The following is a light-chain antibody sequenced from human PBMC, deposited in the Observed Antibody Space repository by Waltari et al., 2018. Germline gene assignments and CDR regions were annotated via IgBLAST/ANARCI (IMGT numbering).Light chain of an antibody. CDR1: SLRRFS. CDR2: GQN. CDR3: HSRDTTSTRL. J-gene: IGLJ2*01. Sequence: SSELTQDPAVSVALGQTVRITCQGESLRRFSASWYQQRPGQAPILVLYGQNNRPSGIPDRFSGSTSGNTASLTITRAQAEDEGDYFCHSRDTTSTRLFGGGTRVTV. V-gene: IGLV3-19*01.